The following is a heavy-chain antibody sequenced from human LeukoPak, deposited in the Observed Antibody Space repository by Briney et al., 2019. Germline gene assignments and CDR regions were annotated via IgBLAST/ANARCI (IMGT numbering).Heavy chain of an antibody. CDR1: GGPFIGYF. V-gene: IGHV4-34*01. D-gene: IGHD3-10*01. Sequence: PSETLSLTRAVSGGPFIGYFWSWIRQSFGKGLEWIGEIHNSGTTNYNPSLNSRVTISEDTSKNQFYLNLSSVTAADTAVYYCARRYYYNLGSFPFDFWGQGTLVTVSS. J-gene: IGHJ4*02. CDR3: ARRYYYNLGSFPFDF. CDR2: IHNSGTT.